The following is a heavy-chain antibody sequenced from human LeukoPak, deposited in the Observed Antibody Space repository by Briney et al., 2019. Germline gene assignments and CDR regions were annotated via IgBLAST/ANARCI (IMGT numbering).Heavy chain of an antibody. Sequence: GGSLRLSCAASGFTFSNYAMHWVRQAPGKGLEYVSAICSNGGSTYYANSVKGRFTISRDNSKNTLYLQMGSLRAEDMAVYYCARDLRLKELAYCGGDCLDYWGQGTLVTVSS. CDR2: ICSNGGST. V-gene: IGHV3-64*01. CDR3: ARDLRLKELAYCGGDCLDY. J-gene: IGHJ4*02. CDR1: GFTFSNYA. D-gene: IGHD2-21*02.